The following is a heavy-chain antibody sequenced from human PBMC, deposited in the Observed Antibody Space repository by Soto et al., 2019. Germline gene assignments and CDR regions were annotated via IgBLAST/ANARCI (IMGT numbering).Heavy chain of an antibody. J-gene: IGHJ4*02. V-gene: IGHV3-23*01. CDR1: GFTFSSYA. D-gene: IGHD6-13*01. Sequence: EVQLLESGGGLVQPGGSLRLSCAASGFTFSSYAMSWVRQAPGKGLEWVSAISGSGGSTYYEDSVKGRFTISRDNPKNTLYLQMNSLGAEETAVCYCGSSPPGYSSSWYGIGYWGQGTLVTVSS. CDR2: ISGSGGST. CDR3: GSSPPGYSSSWYGIGY.